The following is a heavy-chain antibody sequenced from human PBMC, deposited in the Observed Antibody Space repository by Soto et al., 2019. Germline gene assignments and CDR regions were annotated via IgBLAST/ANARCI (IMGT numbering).Heavy chain of an antibody. D-gene: IGHD6-13*01. Sequence: SETLSLTCTVSGDSISSSSYYWGWIRQPPGKGLEWIGSIYYSGSTYYNPSLKSRVTISVDTSKNQFSLRLSSVTAADTAVYYCARRIAAEPYSLDYWGQGTLVT. CDR1: GDSISSSSYY. CDR2: IYYSGST. CDR3: ARRIAAEPYSLDY. J-gene: IGHJ4*02. V-gene: IGHV4-39*01.